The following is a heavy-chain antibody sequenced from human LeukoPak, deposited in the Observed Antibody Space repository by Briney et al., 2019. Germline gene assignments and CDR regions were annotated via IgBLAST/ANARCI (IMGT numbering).Heavy chain of an antibody. CDR2: INPNSGGT. J-gene: IGHJ3*02. Sequence: ASVKVSCKASGYTFTCYYMHWVRQAPGQGLEWMGWINPNSGGTNYAQRFQGRVTMTRDTSISTAYMELSRLRSDDTAVYYCARDALPGRDDAFDIWGQGTMVTVSS. CDR1: GYTFTCYY. CDR3: ARDALPGRDDAFDI. V-gene: IGHV1-2*02. D-gene: IGHD1-14*01.